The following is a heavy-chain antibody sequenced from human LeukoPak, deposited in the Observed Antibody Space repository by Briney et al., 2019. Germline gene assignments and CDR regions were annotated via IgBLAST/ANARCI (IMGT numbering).Heavy chain of an antibody. Sequence: GGSLTLSCAASGFTFSSYGLSWVRQAPGKGLEWVSAISGSGGSTYYAYSVKGRFTISRDNSKNTLYLQMNSPRAEDTAVYYCARDKYDISDAFDIWGQGTMVTVSS. D-gene: IGHD3-9*01. CDR2: ISGSGGST. CDR3: ARDKYDISDAFDI. CDR1: GFTFSSYG. J-gene: IGHJ3*02. V-gene: IGHV3-23*01.